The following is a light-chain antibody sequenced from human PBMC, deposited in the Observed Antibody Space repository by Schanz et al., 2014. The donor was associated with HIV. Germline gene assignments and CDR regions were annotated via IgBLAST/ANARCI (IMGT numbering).Light chain of an antibody. Sequence: EIVLTQSPVTLSLSPGERATLSCRASQSVSTYLAWYQQKPGQSPRLLIYGASKRATGIPPRFSGSGSGTDFTLTINSLEPEDFALYYCLQHKTNPLTFGQGTRLDIK. CDR1: QSVSTY. CDR3: LQHKTNPLT. CDR2: GAS. V-gene: IGKV3-11*01. J-gene: IGKJ5*01.